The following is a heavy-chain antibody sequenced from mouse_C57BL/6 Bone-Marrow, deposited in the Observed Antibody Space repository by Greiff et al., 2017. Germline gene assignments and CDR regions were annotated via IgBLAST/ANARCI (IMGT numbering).Heavy chain of an antibody. V-gene: IGHV8-12*01. D-gene: IGHD2-1*01. Sequence: QVQLQESGPGILQSSQTLSLTCSFSGLSLSTSGMGVSWIRQPSGKGLEWLAHIYWDDDKRYNPSLKSRLTISKDTSRNPVFLKMTSRDTAETATDYCARRNLGNYSWAMDYWGQGTSVTVSS. CDR3: ARRNLGNYSWAMDY. CDR1: GLSLSTSGMG. J-gene: IGHJ4*01. CDR2: IYWDDDK.